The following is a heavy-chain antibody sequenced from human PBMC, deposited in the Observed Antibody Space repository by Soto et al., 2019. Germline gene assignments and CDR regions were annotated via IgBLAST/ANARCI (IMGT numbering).Heavy chain of an antibody. CDR3: ARIYCSGGSCYFFRWFDP. Sequence: ASVTVSCQASGGTFISYAISLVRQAPGQGLEWMGGIIPIFGTANYAQKFQGRVTITADESTSTAYMELSSLRSEDTAVYYCARIYCSGGSCYFFRWFDPWGQGTLVTVSS. CDR1: GGTFISYA. D-gene: IGHD2-15*01. J-gene: IGHJ5*02. V-gene: IGHV1-69*13. CDR2: IIPIFGTA.